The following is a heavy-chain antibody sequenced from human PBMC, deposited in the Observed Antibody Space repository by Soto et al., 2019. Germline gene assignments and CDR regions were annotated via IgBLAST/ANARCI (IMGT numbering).Heavy chain of an antibody. CDR1: GYTFTGYY. V-gene: IGHV1-2*02. CDR2: INPNSGGT. Sequence: ASVKVSCKAFGYTFTGYYLHWVRQAPGQGLEWMGWINPNSGGTNYAQKFQGRVTMTRDTSISTAYMELSRLRSDDTAVYYCARGRTGTTSYFDYWGQGNLVTV. CDR3: ARGRTGTTSYFDY. D-gene: IGHD1-1*01. J-gene: IGHJ4*02.